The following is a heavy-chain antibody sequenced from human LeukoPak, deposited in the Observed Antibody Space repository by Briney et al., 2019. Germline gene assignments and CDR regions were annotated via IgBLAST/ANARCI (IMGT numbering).Heavy chain of an antibody. CDR3: ARRGREFCFDY. D-gene: IGHD3-10*01. CDR2: ISYSGST. J-gene: IGHJ4*02. Sequence: SETLSLTCTVSGGSISSYYWSWIRQPPGKGLEWIGYISYSGSTNYNPSLKSRVTISVDTSKNQFSLKLSSVTAADTAVYYCARRGREFCFDYWGQGTLVTVSS. V-gene: IGHV4-59*12. CDR1: GGSISSYY.